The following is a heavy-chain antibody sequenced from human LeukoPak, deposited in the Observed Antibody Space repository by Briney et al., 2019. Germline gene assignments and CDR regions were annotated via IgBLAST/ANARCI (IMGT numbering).Heavy chain of an antibody. CDR3: ARGEGLGYYFDQ. J-gene: IGHJ4*02. CDR1: GNGFINYL. Sequence: GASLNSSITGLGNGFINYLLGWVRPMPRKGAELMGIIYPGDPDTRYTPYFQGEDTISADISISTAYLQWRSLKASDTAVYYCARGEGLGYYFDQWGQGTLVTVSS. CDR2: IYPGDPDT. D-gene: IGHD3/OR15-3a*01. V-gene: IGHV5-51*01.